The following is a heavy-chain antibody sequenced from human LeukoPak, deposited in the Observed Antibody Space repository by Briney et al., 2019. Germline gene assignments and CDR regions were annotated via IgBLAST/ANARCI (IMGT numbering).Heavy chain of an antibody. CDR1: GFTFSDYY. V-gene: IGHV4-31*02. CDR2: IYYSGST. D-gene: IGHD6-19*01. CDR3: ARVPRIAVRAWYFDL. J-gene: IGHJ2*01. Sequence: LRLSCAASGFTFSDYYMSWIRQHPGKGLEWIGYIYYSGSTYYNPSLKSRVTISVDTSKNQFSLKLSSVTAADTAVYYCARVPRIAVRAWYFDLWGRGTLVTVSS.